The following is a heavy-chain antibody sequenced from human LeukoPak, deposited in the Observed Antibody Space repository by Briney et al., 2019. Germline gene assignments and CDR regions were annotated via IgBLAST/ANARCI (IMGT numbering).Heavy chain of an antibody. CDR3: ARYSGQLNAFDV. V-gene: IGHV1-2*02. J-gene: IGHJ3*01. Sequence: ASVKVSCKASGYAFTAYYIHWVRQAPGQGLEWMGWINSNSGGTNYAQKFQGRVTMTRDTSITTAYMELSRLTSDDTAMYYCARYSGQLNAFDVWGQGTMVTVSS. CDR1: GYAFTAYY. D-gene: IGHD3-10*01. CDR2: INSNSGGT.